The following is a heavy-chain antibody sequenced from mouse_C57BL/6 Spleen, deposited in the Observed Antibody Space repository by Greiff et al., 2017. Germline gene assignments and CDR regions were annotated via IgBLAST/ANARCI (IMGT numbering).Heavy chain of an antibody. CDR3: ARLNNYDSSYDDWYFDV. CDR1: GYTFTSYW. D-gene: IGHD1-1*01. Sequence: VQLQQPGAELVRPGSSVKLSCKASGYTFTSYWMHWVKQRPIQSLEWIGNIDPSDSETHYNQKFKDKATLPVDKSSSTAYMQLSSLTSSDSAVXSCARLNNYDSSYDDWYFDVWGTGTTVTVSS. J-gene: IGHJ1*03. V-gene: IGHV1-52*01. CDR2: IDPSDSET.